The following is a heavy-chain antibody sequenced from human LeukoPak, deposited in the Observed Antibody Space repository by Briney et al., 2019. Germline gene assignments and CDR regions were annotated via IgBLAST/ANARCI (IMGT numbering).Heavy chain of an antibody. J-gene: IGHJ6*02. CDR2: ISTTGSDI. CDR3: ARIALYDDRGYHSGHYYYYYGMDV. Sequence: GGSLRLSCAASGFTFNTYSMNWVRQAPGKGLEWVSSISTTGSDIYYADSVKGRVTISRDNAKNSLFLQMNSLRAEDTAVYFCARIALYDDRGYHSGHYYYYYGMDVWGQGTTVTVSS. D-gene: IGHD3-22*01. V-gene: IGHV3-21*01. CDR1: GFTFNTYS.